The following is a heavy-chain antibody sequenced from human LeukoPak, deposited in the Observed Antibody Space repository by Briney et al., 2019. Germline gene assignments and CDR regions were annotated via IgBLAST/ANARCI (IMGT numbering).Heavy chain of an antibody. J-gene: IGHJ4*02. CDR3: ARQSPGFMIAGYFDY. CDR1: GYSISSGFY. D-gene: IGHD3-16*01. Sequence: SETLSLTCTVSGYSISSGFYWGWIRQPPGKGLEWIGSIFHSGSTYYNPSLKSRVTISVDTSRNQFSLKLTSVTAADTAVYYCARQSPGFMIAGYFDYWAQGTLVTVSS. V-gene: IGHV4-38-2*02. CDR2: IFHSGST.